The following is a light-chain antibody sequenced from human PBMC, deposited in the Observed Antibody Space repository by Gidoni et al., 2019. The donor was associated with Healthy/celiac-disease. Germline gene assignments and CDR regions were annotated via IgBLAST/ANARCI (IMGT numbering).Light chain of an antibody. CDR3: QQYGSSPTWT. CDR2: GAS. Sequence: EIVLTQSPGTLSLSPGERATLSCRASQSVSSSYLAWYQQKPVQAPRLLIYGASSRATGIPDRFSGSGSGTDFTLTISRLEPEDFAVYYCQQYGSSPTWTFGQXTKVEIK. V-gene: IGKV3-20*01. J-gene: IGKJ1*01. CDR1: QSVSSSY.